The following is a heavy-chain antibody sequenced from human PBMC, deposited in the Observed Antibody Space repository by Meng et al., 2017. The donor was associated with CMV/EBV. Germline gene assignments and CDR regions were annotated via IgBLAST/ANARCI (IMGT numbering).Heavy chain of an antibody. Sequence: GESLKISCAASGFTFSGYAMSWVRQAPGKGLEWVSVISGDAYSTYYADSVKGRFTISSDRSKNTLYLQMSSLRAEDTAVYYCATDSPISRWSQLVFDYWGQGTLVTVSS. D-gene: IGHD6-6*01. V-gene: IGHV3-23*01. CDR1: GFTFSGYA. J-gene: IGHJ4*02. CDR2: ISGDAYST. CDR3: ATDSPISRWSQLVFDY.